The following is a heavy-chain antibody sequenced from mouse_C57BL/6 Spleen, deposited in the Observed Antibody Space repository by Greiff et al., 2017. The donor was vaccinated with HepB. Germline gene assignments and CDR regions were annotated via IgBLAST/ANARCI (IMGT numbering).Heavy chain of an antibody. CDR3: ARDERDDGYYGAMDY. CDR1: GYSITSGYY. D-gene: IGHD2-3*01. V-gene: IGHV3-6*01. CDR2: ISYDGSN. J-gene: IGHJ4*01. Sequence: EVQLQESGPGLVKPSQSLSLTCSVTGYSITSGYYWNWIRQFPGNKLEWMGYISYDGSNNYNPSLKNRISITRDTSKNQFFLKLNSVTTEDTATYYCARDERDDGYYGAMDYWGQGTSVTVSS.